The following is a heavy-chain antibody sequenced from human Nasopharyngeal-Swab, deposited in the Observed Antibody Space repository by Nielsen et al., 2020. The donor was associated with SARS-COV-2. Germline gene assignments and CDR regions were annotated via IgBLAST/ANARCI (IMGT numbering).Heavy chain of an antibody. CDR2: ISSSSSTI. D-gene: IGHD3-3*01. J-gene: IGHJ4*02. CDR3: AREPELRFLEWLTYYFDY. CDR1: GFTFSSYS. V-gene: IGHV3-48*04. Sequence: GESLKISCAASGFTFSSYSMNWVRQAPGKGPEWVSYISSSSSTIYYADSVKGRFTISRDNAKNSLYLQMNSLRAEDTAVYYCAREPELRFLEWLTYYFDYWGQGTLVTVSS.